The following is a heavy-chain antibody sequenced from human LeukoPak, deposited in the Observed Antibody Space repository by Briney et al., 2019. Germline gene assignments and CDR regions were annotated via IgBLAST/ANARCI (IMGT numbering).Heavy chain of an antibody. CDR3: ARAWSGATTWFDY. J-gene: IGHJ4*02. CDR1: GGSISSSSYY. V-gene: IGHV4-39*07. CDR2: IYYSGST. Sequence: NPSETLSLTCTVSGGSISSSSYYWGWIRQPPGKGLEWIGSIYYSGSTYYNPSLKSRVTISVDTSKNQFSLKLSSVTAADTAVYYCARAWSGATTWFDYWGQGTLVTVSS. D-gene: IGHD1-26*01.